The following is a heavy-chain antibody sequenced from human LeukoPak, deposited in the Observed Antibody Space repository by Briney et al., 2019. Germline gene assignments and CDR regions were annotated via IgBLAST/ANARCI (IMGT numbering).Heavy chain of an antibody. D-gene: IGHD6-19*01. Sequence: GRSLRLSCAASGFTFSSYGMHWVRQAPGKGLEWVAVIWYDGSNKYYADSVKGRFTISRDNSKNTLYLQMNSPRAEDTAVYYCAKAGDSSGWYDPLDYWGQGTLVTVSS. CDR1: GFTFSSYG. CDR3: AKAGDSSGWYDPLDY. J-gene: IGHJ4*02. CDR2: IWYDGSNK. V-gene: IGHV3-33*06.